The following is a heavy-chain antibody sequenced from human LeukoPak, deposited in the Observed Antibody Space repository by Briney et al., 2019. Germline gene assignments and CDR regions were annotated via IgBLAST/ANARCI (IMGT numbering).Heavy chain of an antibody. V-gene: IGHV3-53*01. D-gene: IGHD5-18*01. CDR3: ARQDTAMDMYYFDY. CDR2: IYSGGST. CDR1: GFTVSSNY. J-gene: IGHJ4*02. Sequence: GGCLRLSCAASGFTVSSNYMSWVRQAPGKGLEWVSVIYSGGSTYYADSVKGRFTISRDNSKNTLYLQMNSLRAEDTAVYYCARQDTAMDMYYFDYWGQGTLVTVSS.